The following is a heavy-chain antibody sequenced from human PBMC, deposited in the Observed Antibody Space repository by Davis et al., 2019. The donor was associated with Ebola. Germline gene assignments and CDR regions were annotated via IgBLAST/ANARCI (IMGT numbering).Heavy chain of an antibody. D-gene: IGHD2-2*01. CDR3: ARVSGVVPAAMPYYYYYMDV. Sequence: SVKVSCKASGGTFSSYAISWVRQAPGQGLEWMGGIIPIFGTANYAQKFQGRVTITADESTSTAYMELSSLRSEDTAVYYCARVSGVVPAAMPYYYYYMDVWGKGTTVTVSS. V-gene: IGHV1-69*13. CDR2: IIPIFGTA. J-gene: IGHJ6*03. CDR1: GGTFSSYA.